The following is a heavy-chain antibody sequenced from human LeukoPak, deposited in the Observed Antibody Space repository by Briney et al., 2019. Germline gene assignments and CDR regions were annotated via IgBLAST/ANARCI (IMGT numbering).Heavy chain of an antibody. J-gene: IGHJ4*02. CDR1: GYTFTGYY. V-gene: IGHV1-2*02. Sequence: ASVKVSCKASGYTFTGYYMHWVRQAPGQGLEWMGWINPNSGGTNYAQKFQGRVTMTRDTSISTAYMELSRLRSDDTAVYYCARETDPVEYSSSSSDYWGQGTLVTVSS. CDR2: INPNSGGT. CDR3: ARETDPVEYSSSSSDY. D-gene: IGHD6-6*01.